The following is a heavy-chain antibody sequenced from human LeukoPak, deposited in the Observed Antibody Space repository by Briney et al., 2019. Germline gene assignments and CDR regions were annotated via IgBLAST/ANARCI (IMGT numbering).Heavy chain of an antibody. Sequence: GGSLRLSCAASGFTFSSYGMHWVRQAPGKGLEWVAFIWYDGSNKYYADSVKGRFTISRDNSKNTLYLQMNSLRAEDTAVYYCAKSGIAVAGANDAFDTWGQGTMVTVSS. J-gene: IGHJ3*02. V-gene: IGHV3-30*02. CDR1: GFTFSSYG. CDR3: AKSGIAVAGANDAFDT. CDR2: IWYDGSNK. D-gene: IGHD6-19*01.